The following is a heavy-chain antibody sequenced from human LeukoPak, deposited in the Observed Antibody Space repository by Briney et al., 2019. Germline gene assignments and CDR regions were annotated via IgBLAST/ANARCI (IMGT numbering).Heavy chain of an antibody. J-gene: IGHJ5*02. CDR1: GYTFTGYY. CDR2: INPNSGGT. V-gene: IGHV1-2*02. Sequence: ASVKVSCKASGYTFTGYYMHWVRQAPGQGLEWMGWINPNSGGTNYAQKFKGRVTMTRDTSISTAYMELSRLRSDDTAVYYCARERHSSSWETGFDPWGQGTLVTVSS. CDR3: ARERHSSSWETGFDP. D-gene: IGHD6-13*01.